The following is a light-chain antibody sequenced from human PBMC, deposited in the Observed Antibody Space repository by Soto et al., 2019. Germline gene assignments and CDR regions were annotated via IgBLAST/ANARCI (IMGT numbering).Light chain of an antibody. CDR1: QSISTW. J-gene: IGKJ1*01. Sequence: DIQMTQSPSTLSASVGDRVTITCRASQSISTWLAWYQQKPGKAPELLIFDASNLEIGVPSRFSGSGSGTEFTLTISSLQPDDFATYSCQQYNSYLWTFGQGTKVEIK. CDR2: DAS. CDR3: QQYNSYLWT. V-gene: IGKV1-5*01.